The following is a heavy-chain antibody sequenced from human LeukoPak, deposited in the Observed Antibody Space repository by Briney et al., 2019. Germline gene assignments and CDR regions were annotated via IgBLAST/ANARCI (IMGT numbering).Heavy chain of an antibody. J-gene: IGHJ4*02. Sequence: WGSLRLSGAASGFTFSSYGMHWVRQAPGKGLEWVSFIRYDGSNEYYADSVRGRFTISRDNSKNTLYLQMNSLRAEDTAVYYCAKPQWVGYSSSYGYWGQGTLVTVSS. V-gene: IGHV3-30*02. D-gene: IGHD6-13*01. CDR2: IRYDGSNE. CDR1: GFTFSSYG. CDR3: AKPQWVGYSSSYGY.